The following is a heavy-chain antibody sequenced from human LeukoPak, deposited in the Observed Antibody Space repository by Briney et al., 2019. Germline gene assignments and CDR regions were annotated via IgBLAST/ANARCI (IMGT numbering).Heavy chain of an antibody. J-gene: IGHJ4*02. CDR2: ISAYNGST. V-gene: IGHV1-18*01. CDR3: ARDLGEGNYYGSGSCSLVSPYDY. CDR1: GYTFTTYG. Sequence: GASVKVSCKASGYTFTTYGISWVRQAPGQGLEWMGWISAYNGSTNYAQKLQGRVTMTTDTSTSTAYMELRSLRSDDTAVYYCARDLGEGNYYGSGSCSLVSPYDYWGQGTLVTVSS. D-gene: IGHD3-10*01.